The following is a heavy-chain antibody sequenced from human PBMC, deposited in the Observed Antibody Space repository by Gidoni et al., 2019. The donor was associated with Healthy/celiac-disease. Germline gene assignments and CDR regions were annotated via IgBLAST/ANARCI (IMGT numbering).Heavy chain of an antibody. V-gene: IGHV1-69*04. CDR2: IIPILGIA. J-gene: IGHJ4*02. Sequence: QVQRVQSGAEVKKPGSSVKVSCKASGGTFSSYAISWVRQAPGQGLEWMGRIIPILGIANYAQKFQGRVTITADKSTSTAYMELSSLRSEDTAVYYCARDKEGGYSGYDYWYWGQGTLVTVSS. D-gene: IGHD5-12*01. CDR3: ARDKEGGYSGYDYWY. CDR1: GGTFSSYA.